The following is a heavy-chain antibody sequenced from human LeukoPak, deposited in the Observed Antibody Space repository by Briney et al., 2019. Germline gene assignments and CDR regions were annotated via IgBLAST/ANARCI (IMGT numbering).Heavy chain of an antibody. CDR1: GGSISSGGYY. CDR3: ARDRWYNWNLDYYYGMDV. CDR2: IYYSGST. Sequence: SETLSLTCTVSGGSISSGGYYWSWIRQHPGKGLEWIVYIYYSGSTYYNPSLNSRVTISVDTSKNQFSLKLSSVTAADTAVYYCARDRWYNWNLDYYYGMDVWGQGTTVTVSS. V-gene: IGHV4-31*03. D-gene: IGHD1-7*01. J-gene: IGHJ6*02.